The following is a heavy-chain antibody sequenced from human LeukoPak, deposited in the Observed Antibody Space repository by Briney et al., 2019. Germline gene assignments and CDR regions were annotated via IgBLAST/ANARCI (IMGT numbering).Heavy chain of an antibody. J-gene: IGHJ3*02. CDR3: ANGYYYGSGSYYKEAFDI. CDR2: ISYDGSNK. Sequence: GGSLRLSCAASGFTFSNYGMHWVRQARGKGLEGVVVISYDGSNKYYADSVKGRFTISRDNSKNTLYLQMNSLRAEDTAVYYCANGYYYGSGSYYKEAFDIWGQGTMVTVSS. D-gene: IGHD3-10*01. V-gene: IGHV3-30*18. CDR1: GFTFSNYG.